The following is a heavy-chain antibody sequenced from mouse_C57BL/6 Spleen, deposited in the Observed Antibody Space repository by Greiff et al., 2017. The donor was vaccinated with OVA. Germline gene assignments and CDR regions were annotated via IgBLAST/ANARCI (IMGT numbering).Heavy chain of an antibody. CDR1: GFNIKDDY. D-gene: IGHD2-5*01. CDR3: TTSYSNEGFAY. Sequence: VQLKQSGAELVRPGASVKLSCTASGFNIKDDYMHWVKQRPEQGLEWIGWIDPENGDTEYASKFQGKATITADTSSNTAYLQLSSLTSEDTAVYYCTTSYSNEGFAYWGQGTLVTVSA. J-gene: IGHJ3*01. V-gene: IGHV14-4*01. CDR2: IDPENGDT.